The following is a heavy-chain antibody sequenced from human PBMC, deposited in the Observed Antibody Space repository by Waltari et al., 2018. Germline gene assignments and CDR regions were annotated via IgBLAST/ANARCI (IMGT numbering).Heavy chain of an antibody. J-gene: IGHJ6*02. D-gene: IGHD2-2*01. CDR3: ATLVVPAASLGYYYGMDV. Sequence: EVQLVESGGGLVQPGGSLRLSCAASGFTFSSYSMNWVRQAPGKGLEWVSYISSSSSTIYDADSVKGRFTISRDNAKNSLYLQMNSLRAEDTAVYYCATLVVPAASLGYYYGMDVWGQGTTVTVSS. CDR1: GFTFSSYS. CDR2: ISSSSSTI. V-gene: IGHV3-48*01.